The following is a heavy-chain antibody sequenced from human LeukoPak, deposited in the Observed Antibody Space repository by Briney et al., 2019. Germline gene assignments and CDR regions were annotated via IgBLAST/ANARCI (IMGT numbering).Heavy chain of an antibody. CDR2: IYYSGST. CDR3: ARHYYGSGSYIYGMDV. D-gene: IGHD3-10*01. J-gene: IGHJ6*02. CDR1: GGSISSSSYY. V-gene: IGHV4-39*01. Sequence: PSETLSLTCTVSGGSISSSSYYWGWIRQPPGKGLEWIGSIYYSGSTYYNPSLKSRVTISVDTSKNQFSLKLSSVTAADMAVYYCARHYYGSGSYIYGMDVWGQGTTVTVSS.